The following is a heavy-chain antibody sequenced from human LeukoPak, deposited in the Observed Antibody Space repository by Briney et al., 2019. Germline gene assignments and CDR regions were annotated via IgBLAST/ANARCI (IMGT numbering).Heavy chain of an antibody. CDR3: ARETSGSFPY. CDR1: GFTFSSYW. D-gene: IGHD2-15*01. CDR2: INSDGSSP. Sequence: GGSLRLSCTASGFTFSSYWMQWVRHAPGKGLVWVSRINSDGSSPSYAHSVKGPFTISRDNSKNTLYLQMNNLSAEDTAVYYFARETSGSFPYWGQGTLVTVSS. V-gene: IGHV3-74*01. J-gene: IGHJ4*02.